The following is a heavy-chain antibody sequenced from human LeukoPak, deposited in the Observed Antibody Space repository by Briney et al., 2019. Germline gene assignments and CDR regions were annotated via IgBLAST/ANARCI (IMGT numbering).Heavy chain of an antibody. CDR3: ARDRYSSSYRIDP. Sequence: ASVKVSCKASGYTFTSYYMHWVRQAPGQGLEWMGIINHTNGSTSYAQKFQGRVTMTRDTSTSTVYMELSSLRSEDTAVYYCARDRYSSSYRIDPWGQGTLVTVSS. D-gene: IGHD6-19*01. V-gene: IGHV1-46*01. CDR2: INHTNGST. CDR1: GYTFTSYY. J-gene: IGHJ5*02.